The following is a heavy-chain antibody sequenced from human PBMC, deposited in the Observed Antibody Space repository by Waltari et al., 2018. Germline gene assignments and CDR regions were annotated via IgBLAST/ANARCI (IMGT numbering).Heavy chain of an antibody. CDR1: GFPFSTYD. J-gene: IGHJ3*02. Sequence: EMQLVESGGGLVQPGGSLGPSCPAPGFPFSTYDMHWVRQGTGKRLEWVSAIGTYGNTFYIDSVKGRFTISRENAKSSLYLQMNSLRAEDTAMYYCAGVNWNDRTFAIWGQGTLVTVSS. D-gene: IGHD1-1*01. CDR2: IGTYGNT. V-gene: IGHV3-13*01. CDR3: AGVNWNDRTFAI.